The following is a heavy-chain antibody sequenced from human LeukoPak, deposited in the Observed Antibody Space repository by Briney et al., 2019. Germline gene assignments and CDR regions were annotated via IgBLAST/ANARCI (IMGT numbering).Heavy chain of an antibody. V-gene: IGHV3-74*01. D-gene: IGHD6-6*01. CDR2: ISTDGSST. Sequence: GGSLRLSCASSGFTFSSYWMYWVRQAPGKGLVCVSRISTDGSSTGYADSVKGRFTISRDNAKNTVYLQMNSLRGDDTAVYYCARGYRISSDAHYGMDVWGQGTTVTVPS. CDR1: GFTFSSYW. CDR3: ARGYRISSDAHYGMDV. J-gene: IGHJ6*02.